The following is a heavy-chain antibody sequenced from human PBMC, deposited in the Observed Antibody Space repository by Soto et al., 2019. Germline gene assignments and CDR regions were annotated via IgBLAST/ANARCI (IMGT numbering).Heavy chain of an antibody. CDR2: ILNDASGH. CDR3: ARDDDYPDNGFDY. J-gene: IGHJ4*02. Sequence: QVQLVESGGGVVQPGTSLRLSCAASGFTFSRHGMHWVRQTPGKGLEWLAVILNDASGHWYADSVKGRFTISRDNFENTVYLQLNGLRLEAAAMYCCARDDDYPDNGFDYWGQGTLVTVSS. CDR1: GFTFSRHG. V-gene: IGHV3-33*01. D-gene: IGHD4-17*01.